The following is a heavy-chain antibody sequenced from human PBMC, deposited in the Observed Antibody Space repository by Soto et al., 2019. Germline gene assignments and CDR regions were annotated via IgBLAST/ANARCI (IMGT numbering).Heavy chain of an antibody. V-gene: IGHV3-7*01. CDR3: ARDYYDFWSGSSQGAFDI. CDR1: GFTFSSYW. D-gene: IGHD3-3*01. CDR2: IRQDGSEK. Sequence: GGSLRLSCAASGFTFSSYWMSWVRQAPGKGLEWVANIRQDGSEKYYVDSVKGRFTISRDNAKNSLYLQMNSLRDEDTAVYYCARDYYDFWSGSSQGAFDIWGQGTMVTVSS. J-gene: IGHJ3*02.